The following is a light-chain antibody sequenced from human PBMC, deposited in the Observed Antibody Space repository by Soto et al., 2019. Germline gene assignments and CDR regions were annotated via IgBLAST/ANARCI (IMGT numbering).Light chain of an antibody. J-gene: IGKJ4*01. V-gene: IGKV3-15*01. CDR1: RTIGTN. CDR2: KTS. Sequence: IVMMQSPAIVSVSPGESTSLSCRASRTIGTNLGWYQQKPGQAPRLLIPKTSNRATGVPARFSGSGSGTEFTLTITSLQSEDIAVYYCQQYADWPLTFGGGTKV. CDR3: QQYADWPLT.